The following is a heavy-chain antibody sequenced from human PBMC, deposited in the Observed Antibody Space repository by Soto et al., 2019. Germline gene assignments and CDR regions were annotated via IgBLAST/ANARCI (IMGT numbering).Heavy chain of an antibody. CDR2: IYPGDSDT. V-gene: IGHV5-51*01. CDR1: GFNFSTYW. J-gene: IGHJ6*02. CDR3: ARQDSYYYYYGLDV. Sequence: DSLKISCNCSGFNFSTYWIGWVVQMPVKGLEWMGIIYPGDSDTRYNPSFQGQVAISADKSISTAYLQWSSLKASDTAMYYCARQDSYYYYYGLDVWGQGTTVTVSS.